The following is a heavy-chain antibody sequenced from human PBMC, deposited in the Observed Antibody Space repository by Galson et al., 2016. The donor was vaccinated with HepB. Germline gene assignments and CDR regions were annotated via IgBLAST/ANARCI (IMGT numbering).Heavy chain of an antibody. V-gene: IGHV3-53*01. J-gene: IGHJ5*02. CDR1: GFTVNNNY. CDR2: IYSGGST. Sequence: SLRLSCAASGFTVNNNYMRWVRQAPGEGLEWASLIYSGGSTSFADSVKGRFTISRDNSKNTLYLQMNSLRVEDTAVYFCARDIGPVGQGTLVTVSS. CDR3: ARDIGP.